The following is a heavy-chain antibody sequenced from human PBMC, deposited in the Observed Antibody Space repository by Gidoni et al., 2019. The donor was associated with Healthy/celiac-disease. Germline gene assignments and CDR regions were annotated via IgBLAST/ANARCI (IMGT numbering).Heavy chain of an antibody. Sequence: QVTLKESGPVLVKPTETLTLTFTFSGFSLSNPRMGVSWIRQPPGKALEWLAHICSNDEKSYSTSLKSRLTISKDTSKSQVVLTMTNMDPVDTATYYCARAMVRGVIINLFDYWGQGTLVTVSS. CDR1: GFSLSNPRMG. J-gene: IGHJ4*02. CDR3: ARAMVRGVIINLFDY. V-gene: IGHV2-26*01. CDR2: ICSNDEK. D-gene: IGHD3-10*01.